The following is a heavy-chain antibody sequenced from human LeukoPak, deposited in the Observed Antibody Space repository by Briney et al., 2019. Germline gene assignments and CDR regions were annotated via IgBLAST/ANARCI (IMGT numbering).Heavy chain of an antibody. Sequence: PGGSLRLSCAASGFTFSSSWMAWVRQAPGKGLEWLANIRGDGSQKYYGDPVKGRFTVSRDNAKNSLYLQMNSLRAEDTAVYYCARVDADYGPFDYWGQGTLVTVSS. CDR3: ARVDADYGPFDY. D-gene: IGHD4-17*01. J-gene: IGHJ4*02. CDR1: GFTFSSSW. V-gene: IGHV3-7*01. CDR2: IRGDGSQK.